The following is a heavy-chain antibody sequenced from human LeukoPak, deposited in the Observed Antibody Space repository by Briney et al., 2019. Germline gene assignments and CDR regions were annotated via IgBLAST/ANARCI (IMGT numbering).Heavy chain of an antibody. J-gene: IGHJ4*02. CDR3: ARSLDSSGLPFDY. CDR2: IIPILGIA. Sequence: ASVKVSCKASGGTFSSYAISWVRQAPGQGLEWMGRIIPILGIANYAQKFQGRVTITADKSTSTAYMELSSLRSEDTAVYYCARSLDSSGLPFDYWGQGTLVTVSS. CDR1: GGTFSSYA. V-gene: IGHV1-69*04. D-gene: IGHD3-22*01.